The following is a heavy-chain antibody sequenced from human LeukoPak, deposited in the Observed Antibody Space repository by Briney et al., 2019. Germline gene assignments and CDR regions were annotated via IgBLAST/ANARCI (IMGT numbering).Heavy chain of an antibody. J-gene: IGHJ4*02. D-gene: IGHD4/OR15-4a*01. Sequence: GGSLRLSCAASGFSFSGSAIHWVRQASGKGLEWVSFIYSDNTHYSDSVKGRFTISRDNSKNTLYLQMNSLRAEDTAVYYCTRRAGAYSHPYDYWGQGTLVTVSS. CDR3: TRRAGAYSHPYDY. CDR1: GFSFSGSA. V-gene: IGHV3-53*01. CDR2: IYSDNT.